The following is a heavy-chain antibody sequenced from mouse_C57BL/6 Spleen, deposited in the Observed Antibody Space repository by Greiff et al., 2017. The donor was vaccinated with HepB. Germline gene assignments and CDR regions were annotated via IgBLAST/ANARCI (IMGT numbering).Heavy chain of an antibody. J-gene: IGHJ2*01. D-gene: IGHD1-1*02. CDR1: GYTFTDYY. CDR2: INPYNGGT. V-gene: IGHV1-19*01. CDR3: ARDWYYSFDY. Sequence: EVQLVESGPVLVKPGASVKMSCKASGYTFTDYYMNWVKQSHGKSLEWIGVINPYNGGTSYNQKFKGKATLTVDKSSSTAYMELNSLTSEDSAVYYCARDWYYSFDYWGQGTTLTVSS.